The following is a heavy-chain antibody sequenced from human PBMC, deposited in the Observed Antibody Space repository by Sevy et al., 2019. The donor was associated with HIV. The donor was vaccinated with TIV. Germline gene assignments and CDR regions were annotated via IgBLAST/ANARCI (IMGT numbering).Heavy chain of an antibody. CDR3: ARGRGVFGAVAINWFDP. Sequence: GGSLRLSCAASGFTVSSSYMTWVLQPPGKGLEWVSVIYSGGSTYYADYVKGRFTISRDNSKNTLYLQMNNLRADDTAVYYCARGRGVFGAVAINWFDPWGQGALVTVSS. V-gene: IGHV3-53*01. CDR2: IYSGGST. CDR1: GFTVSSSY. D-gene: IGHD3-3*01. J-gene: IGHJ5*02.